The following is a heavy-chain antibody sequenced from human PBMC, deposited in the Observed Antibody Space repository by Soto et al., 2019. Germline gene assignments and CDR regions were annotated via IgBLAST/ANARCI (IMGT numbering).Heavy chain of an antibody. J-gene: IGHJ4*02. CDR2: INHSGST. Sequence: QVQLQQWGAGLLKPSETLSLTCAVYGGSFSGYYWSWIRQPPGKGLEWIGEINHSGSTNYTPSLKSRVTISVDTSKNQFSLKLSSVTAADTAVYYCARGGGYSGYDFPFDYWGQGTLVTVSS. CDR3: ARGGGYSGYDFPFDY. V-gene: IGHV4-34*01. D-gene: IGHD5-12*01. CDR1: GGSFSGYY.